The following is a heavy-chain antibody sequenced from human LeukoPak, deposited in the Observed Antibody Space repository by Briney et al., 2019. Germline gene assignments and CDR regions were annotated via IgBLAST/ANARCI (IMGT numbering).Heavy chain of an antibody. CDR3: ARGGRRDGYNPFDY. J-gene: IGHJ4*02. V-gene: IGHV1-69*05. D-gene: IGHD5-24*01. CDR1: GGTFSSYA. Sequence: SVKVSCKASGGTFSSYAINWVRPAPAQGLEWMGGIIPMFGAADFAQKFQGRVTITTDASTTTAYMELSSLRSEDTAVYFCARGGRRDGYNPFDYWGQGTLLIVSS. CDR2: IIPMFGAA.